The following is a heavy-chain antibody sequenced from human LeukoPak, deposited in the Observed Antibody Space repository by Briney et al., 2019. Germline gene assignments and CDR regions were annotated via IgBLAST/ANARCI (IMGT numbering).Heavy chain of an antibody. J-gene: IGHJ3*02. CDR1: GFTFSSYA. Sequence: GGSLRLSCAASGFTFSSYAMHWVRQAPGKGLEWVAVISYDGSNKYYADSVKGRFTISRDNSKNTLYLQMNSLRAEDTAVYYCARSSQWLVHDAFDIWGQGTMVTVSS. V-gene: IGHV3-30*04. D-gene: IGHD6-19*01. CDR2: ISYDGSNK. CDR3: ARSSQWLVHDAFDI.